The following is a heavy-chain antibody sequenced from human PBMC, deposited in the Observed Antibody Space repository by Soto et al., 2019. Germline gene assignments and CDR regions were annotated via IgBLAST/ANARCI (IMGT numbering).Heavy chain of an antibody. CDR2: IIPIFGTA. Sequence: SVKVSCEASGGTFSSYAISWVRQAPGQGLEWMGGIIPIFGTANYAQKFQGRVTITADESTSTAYMELSSLRSEDTAVYYCARVRDGYRIFDYWGQGTLVTVSS. CDR1: GGTFSSYA. CDR3: ARVRDGYRIFDY. V-gene: IGHV1-69*13. D-gene: IGHD5-12*01. J-gene: IGHJ4*02.